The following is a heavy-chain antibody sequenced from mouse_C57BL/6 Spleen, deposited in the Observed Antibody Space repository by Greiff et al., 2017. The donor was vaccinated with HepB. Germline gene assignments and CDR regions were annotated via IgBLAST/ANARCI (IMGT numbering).Heavy chain of an antibody. CDR1: GYTFTSYW. CDR2: IDPSDSYT. Sequence: QVQLQQPGAELVMPGASVKLSCKASGYTFTSYWMHWVKQRPGQGLEWIGEIDPSDSYTNYNQKFKGKSTLTVDKSSSTAYMQLSSLTSEDSAVYYCARYGDYGGNYWGQGTTLTVSS. D-gene: IGHD2-4*01. CDR3: ARYGDYGGNY. V-gene: IGHV1-69*01. J-gene: IGHJ2*01.